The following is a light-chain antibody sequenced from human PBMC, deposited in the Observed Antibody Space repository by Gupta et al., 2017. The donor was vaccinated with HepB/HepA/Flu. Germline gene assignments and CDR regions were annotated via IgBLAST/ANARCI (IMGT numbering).Light chain of an antibody. J-gene: IGKJ2*01. CDR1: HDIKTF. V-gene: IGKV1-33*01. CDR2: GAS. CDR3: QQYEHLPYT. Sequence: EIQMTQSPSSLSSSVGDRVTITCQATHDIKTFLNWFQQKSGKAPRLLIYGASNLESGVPPRFSGSGSGTQLSLTITNLKPEDVASSVCQQYEHLPYTFGQGT.